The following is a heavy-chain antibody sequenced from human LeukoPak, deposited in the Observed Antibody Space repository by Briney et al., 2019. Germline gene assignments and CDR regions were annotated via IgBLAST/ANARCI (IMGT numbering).Heavy chain of an antibody. V-gene: IGHV3-21*01. D-gene: IGHD5-24*01. CDR3: ARDVRDGYNRDYFDY. Sequence: PGGSLRLSCAASGFTFSSYSMNWVRQAPGKGLEWVSSISSSSSYIYYADSVKGRFTISRDNAKNSLYLRMNSLRAEDTAVYYCARDVRDGYNRDYFDYWGQGTLVTVSS. CDR2: ISSSSSYI. CDR1: GFTFSSYS. J-gene: IGHJ4*02.